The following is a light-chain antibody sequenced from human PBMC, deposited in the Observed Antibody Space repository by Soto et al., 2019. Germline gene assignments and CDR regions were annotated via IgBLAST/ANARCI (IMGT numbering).Light chain of an antibody. V-gene: IGKV1-39*01. CDR2: AAS. CDR3: QQCYSSPPWT. J-gene: IGKJ1*01. CDR1: QSIVTY. Sequence: DIQMTQSPSSLSASVGDRVTITCRASQSIVTYLNWYHQKPGQAPKLLIYAASNLQSGVPSRFSGSGSGTDFTLTISSLQPEDFATYYCQQCYSSPPWTFGQGTKVDIK.